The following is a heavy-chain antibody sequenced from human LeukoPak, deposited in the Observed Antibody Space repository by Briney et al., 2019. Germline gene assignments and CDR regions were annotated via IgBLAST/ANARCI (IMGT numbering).Heavy chain of an antibody. CDR3: AREKASTTGTTDYDY. CDR2: ISPRGDIT. V-gene: IGHV3-23*01. CDR1: GFIFSNYG. J-gene: IGHJ4*02. Sequence: GGSLRLSCAASGFIFSNYGMNWVRQAPGKGLEWVSGISPRGDITYYADSVKGQFTVSRDNFKNSLYLQMNSLRAEDTAVYYCAREKASTTGTTDYDYWGQGTLVTVSS. D-gene: IGHD1-1*01.